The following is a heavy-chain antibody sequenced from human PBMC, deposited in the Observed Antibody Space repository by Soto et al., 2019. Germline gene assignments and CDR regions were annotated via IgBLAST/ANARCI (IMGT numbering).Heavy chain of an antibody. Sequence: GESLKISCKGSGYSFTSYWIGWVRQMPGKGLEWMGIIYPGDSDTRYSPSFQGQVTISADKSISTAYLQWSSLKASDTAMYYCARDRLRYCSGGSCYSSPDYWGRGTLVTVSS. CDR3: ARDRLRYCSGGSCYSSPDY. CDR2: IYPGDSDT. D-gene: IGHD2-15*01. J-gene: IGHJ4*01. V-gene: IGHV5-51*01. CDR1: GYSFTSYW.